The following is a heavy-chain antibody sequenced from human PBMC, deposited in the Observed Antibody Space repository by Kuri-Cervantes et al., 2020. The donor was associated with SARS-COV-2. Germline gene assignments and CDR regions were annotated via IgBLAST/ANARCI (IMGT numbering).Heavy chain of an antibody. J-gene: IGHJ5*02. CDR1: GFTFSNAW. CDR2: ISYDGSNK. Sequence: GGSLRLSCAASGFTFSNAWMSWVRQAPGKGLEWVAVISYDGSNKYYADFVKGRFTISRDNAKNSLYLQMNSLRAEDTAVYYCARGVYYDFWSGYSWFDPWGQGTLVTVSS. V-gene: IGHV3-30-3*01. D-gene: IGHD3-3*01. CDR3: ARGVYYDFWSGYSWFDP.